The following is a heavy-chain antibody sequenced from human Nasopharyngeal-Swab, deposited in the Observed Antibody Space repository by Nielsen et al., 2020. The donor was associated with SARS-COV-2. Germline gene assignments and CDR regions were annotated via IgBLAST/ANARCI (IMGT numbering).Heavy chain of an antibody. J-gene: IGHJ6*02. CDR3: ARRVARAPRHGGDYYYGMDV. CDR2: IYYSGST. Sequence: WIRQPPGKGLEWIGSIYYSGSTYYNPSLKSRVTISVDTSKNQFSLKLSSVTAADTAVYYCARRVARAPRHGGDYYYGMDVWGQGTTVTVSS. V-gene: IGHV4-39*01. D-gene: IGHD3-16*01.